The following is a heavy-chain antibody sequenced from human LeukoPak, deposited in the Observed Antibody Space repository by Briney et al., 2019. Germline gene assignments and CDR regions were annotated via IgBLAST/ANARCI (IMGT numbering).Heavy chain of an antibody. Sequence: GGSLRLSCAASGFTFSSYGMHWVRQAPGKGLEWVAVISYDGSNKYYADSVKGRFTISRDNSKNTLYLQMNSLRAEDTAVYYCARGGTMIVVVTGGDAFDIWGQGTMVTVSS. CDR2: ISYDGSNK. CDR1: GFTFSSYG. J-gene: IGHJ3*02. V-gene: IGHV3-30*03. D-gene: IGHD3-22*01. CDR3: ARGGTMIVVVTGGDAFDI.